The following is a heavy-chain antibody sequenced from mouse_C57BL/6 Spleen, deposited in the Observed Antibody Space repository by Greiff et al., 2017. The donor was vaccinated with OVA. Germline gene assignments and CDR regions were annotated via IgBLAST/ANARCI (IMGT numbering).Heavy chain of an antibody. CDR1: GYAFSSSW. CDR3: AKDGSSYSDY. V-gene: IGHV1-82*01. J-gene: IGHJ2*01. D-gene: IGHD1-1*01. Sequence: QVQLQQSGPELVKPGASVKISCKASGYAFSSSWMNWVKQRPGSGLEWIGRIYPGEGDTNYNGKFKGKATLTAEKSSSTAYMQLSSLTSEDAAVYFCAKDGSSYSDYWGQGTTLTVSS. CDR2: IYPGEGDT.